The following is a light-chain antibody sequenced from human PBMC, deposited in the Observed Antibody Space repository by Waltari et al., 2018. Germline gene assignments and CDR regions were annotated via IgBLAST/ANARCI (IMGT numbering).Light chain of an antibody. CDR2: DAS. J-gene: IGKJ4*01. CDR1: QDIRKN. CDR3: QQYANLPLT. V-gene: IGKV1-33*01. Sequence: DIQMTQSPSSLSASVGDRVTITCQASQDIRKNLNWFQQKPGKAPQVLIFDASNSQAAVPSRFSVSGSGTDFAYTISSLQPEDIGTYYCQQYANLPLTFGVGTRVEIK.